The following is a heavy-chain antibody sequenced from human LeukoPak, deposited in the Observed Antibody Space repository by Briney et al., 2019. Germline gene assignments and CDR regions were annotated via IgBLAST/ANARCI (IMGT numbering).Heavy chain of an antibody. CDR3: ARDSGSDSGYDFGWFDP. CDR1: GFTVSSNY. V-gene: IGHV3-66*01. CDR2: IYSGGST. J-gene: IGHJ5*02. D-gene: IGHD5-12*01. Sequence: PGGSLRLSCAASGFTVSSNYMSWVRQAPGRGLEWVSVIYSGGSTYYADSVKGRFTISRDNSKNTLYLQMNSLRAEDTAVYYCARDSGSDSGYDFGWFDPWGQGTLVTVSS.